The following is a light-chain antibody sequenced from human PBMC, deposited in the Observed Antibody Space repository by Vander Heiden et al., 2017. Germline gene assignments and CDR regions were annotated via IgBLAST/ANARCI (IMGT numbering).Light chain of an antibody. J-gene: IGLJ2*01. CDR2: STN. CDR1: SGSVSTSYY. Sequence: QTVVTQEPSFPVLPGGTVTLTCGLSSGSVSTSYYPSWYQQTPGQAPLTLIYSTNTRSSGVPDRFSGSILGTTAALTITGAQADDESYYYCVLYMGSLVVFGGGTKLTVL. CDR3: VLYMGSLVV. V-gene: IGLV8-61*01.